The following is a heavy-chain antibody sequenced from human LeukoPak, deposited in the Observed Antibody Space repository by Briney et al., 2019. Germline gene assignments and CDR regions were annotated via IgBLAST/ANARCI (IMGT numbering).Heavy chain of an antibody. CDR3: AKYSDSTGAHYFDY. J-gene: IGHJ4*02. V-gene: IGHV3-23*01. Sequence: GGSLRLSCAASGFTFSSYAMTWVRQAPGKGLEWVSTISGSGANTYYADSVKGRFTISRDNTKNTLSLQMNSLRVEDTALYYCAKYSDSTGAHYFDYWGQGTLVTVSS. CDR2: ISGSGANT. D-gene: IGHD2/OR15-2a*01. CDR1: GFTFSSYA.